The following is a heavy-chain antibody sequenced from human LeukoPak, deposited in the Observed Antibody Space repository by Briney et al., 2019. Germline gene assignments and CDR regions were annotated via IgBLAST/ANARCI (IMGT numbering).Heavy chain of an antibody. CDR2: IYYSGST. CDR1: GSSISSYY. J-gene: IGHJ6*02. V-gene: IGHV4-59*01. CDR3: ARGHCSSTSCRYYYYGMDV. Sequence: SETLSLTCTVSGSSISSYYWSWIRQPPGKGLEWIGYIYYSGSTNYNPSLKSRVTISVDTSKNQFSLKLSSVTAADTAVYYCARGHCSSTSCRYYYYGMDVWGQGTTVTVSS. D-gene: IGHD2-2*01.